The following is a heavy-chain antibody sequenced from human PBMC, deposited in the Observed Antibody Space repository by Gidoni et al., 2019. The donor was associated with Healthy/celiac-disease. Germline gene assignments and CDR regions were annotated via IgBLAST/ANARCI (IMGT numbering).Heavy chain of an antibody. J-gene: IGHJ5*02. CDR2: IYHSGST. CDR1: GYSLSSGYY. V-gene: IGHV4-38-2*01. Sequence: QVQLQEPGPGLVKPSETPSPTCAVSGYSLSSGYYWGWIRRPPGKGLEWIGSIYHSGSTYYNPSLKSRVTISVDTSKNQFSLKLSSVTAADTAVYYCAATGVGEVDPWGQGTLVTVSS. D-gene: IGHD3-10*01. CDR3: AATGVGEVDP.